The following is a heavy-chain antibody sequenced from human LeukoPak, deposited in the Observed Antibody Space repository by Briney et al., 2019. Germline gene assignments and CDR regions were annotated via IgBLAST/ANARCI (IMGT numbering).Heavy chain of an antibody. CDR3: ATLGTAMASY. D-gene: IGHD5-18*01. V-gene: IGHV1-69*05. CDR2: IIPIFGTA. J-gene: IGHJ4*02. CDR1: GGTFSSYA. Sequence: VASVKVSCKASGGTFSSYAISWVRQAPGQGLEWMGRIIPIFGTANYAQKFQGRATITTDESTSTAYMELSSLRSEDTAVYYCATLGTAMASYWGQGTLVTVSS.